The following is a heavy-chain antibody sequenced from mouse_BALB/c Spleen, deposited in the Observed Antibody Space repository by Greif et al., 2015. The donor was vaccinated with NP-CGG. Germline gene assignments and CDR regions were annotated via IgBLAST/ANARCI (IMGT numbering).Heavy chain of an antibody. CDR1: GFNIKDYY. CDR2: IDPENGNT. CDR3: ARVTTANYFDY. V-gene: IGHV14-1*02. J-gene: IGHJ2*01. Sequence: EVQLQQSGAELVRPGALVKLSCKASGFNIKDYYMHWVKQRPEQGLEWIGWIDPENGNTIYDPKFQGKASITADTSSNTAYLQLSSLTSEDTAVYYCARVTTANYFDYWGQGTTLTVSS. D-gene: IGHD1-2*01.